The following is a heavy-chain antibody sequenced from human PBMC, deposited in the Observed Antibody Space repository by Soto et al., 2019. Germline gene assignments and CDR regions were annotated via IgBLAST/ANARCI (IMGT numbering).Heavy chain of an antibody. CDR2: ISSNGGST. CDR1: GFTFSSYA. D-gene: IGHD3-10*01. CDR3: VKGGRRIAQTRYGMDV. V-gene: IGHV3-64D*08. J-gene: IGHJ6*02. Sequence: GGSLRLSCSASGFTFSSYAMHWVRQAPGKGLEYVSAISSNGGSTYYADSVKGRFTISRDNSKNTLYLQMSSLRAEDTAVYYCVKGGRRIAQTRYGMDVWGQGTTVTVSS.